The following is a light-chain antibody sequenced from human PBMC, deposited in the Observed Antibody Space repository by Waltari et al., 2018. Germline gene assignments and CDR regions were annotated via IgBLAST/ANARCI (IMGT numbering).Light chain of an antibody. CDR2: DAS. CDR1: ETIGSS. J-gene: IGKJ3*01. CDR3: QQRFNWIFT. Sequence: VLTQSPATLSLSPGERATLSCRASETIGSSLAWYQQRPGQAPRLLIYDASNRATGVPARISGSGSGTDFTLTISSLESEDFAVYYCQQRFNWIFTFGPGTKVDI. V-gene: IGKV3-11*01.